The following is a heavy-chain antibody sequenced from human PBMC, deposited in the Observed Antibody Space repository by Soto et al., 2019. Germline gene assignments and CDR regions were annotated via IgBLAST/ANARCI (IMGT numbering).Heavy chain of an antibody. V-gene: IGHV4-4*02. CDR1: SGSISSSNW. D-gene: IGHD1-1*01. CDR2: ISHGGTT. Sequence: QVQLQESGPGLVKPSGTLSLTCGVSSGSISSSNWWSWVRQPPGRGLEWIGEISHGGTTNYNPSRESRVTMSLDKSRNQFSLKLSSVTAADTAGYYCETQTYSYNWHRWGQGTLVTVSS. J-gene: IGHJ5*02. CDR3: ETQTYSYNWHR.